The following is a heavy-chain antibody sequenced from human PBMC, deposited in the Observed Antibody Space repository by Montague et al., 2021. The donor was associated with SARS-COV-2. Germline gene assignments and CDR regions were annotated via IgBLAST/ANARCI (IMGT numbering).Heavy chain of an antibody. D-gene: IGHD2-2*02. V-gene: IGHV4-31*03. CDR2: IYYSGST. J-gene: IGHJ6*03. CDR3: ARVGIVVVPAAIVTLSYYYSMDV. CDR1: GGPISSGGYY. Sequence: TLSLTCTVSGGPISSGGYYWSWIRQHPGKGLEWIGYIYYSGSTYYNPSLKSRVTISVDTSKNQFSLKLSSVTAADTAVYYCARVGIVVVPAAIVTLSYYYSMDVWGKGTTVTVSS.